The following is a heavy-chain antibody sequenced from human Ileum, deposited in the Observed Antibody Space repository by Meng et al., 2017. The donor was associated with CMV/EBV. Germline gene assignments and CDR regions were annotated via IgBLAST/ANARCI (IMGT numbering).Heavy chain of an antibody. J-gene: IGHJ6*02. CDR1: GFMLSKNV. CDR3: ARDGYSSSRDYYYYGMDV. V-gene: IGHV3-53*01. D-gene: IGHD6-13*01. CDR2: IYSGGST. Sequence: GGSLRLSCAASGFMLSKNVMSWVRQAPGKGLEWVSVIYSGGSTYYADSVKGRFTISRDNSKNTLYLQMNSLRAEDTAVYYCARDGYSSSRDYYYYGMDVWGQGTTVTVSS.